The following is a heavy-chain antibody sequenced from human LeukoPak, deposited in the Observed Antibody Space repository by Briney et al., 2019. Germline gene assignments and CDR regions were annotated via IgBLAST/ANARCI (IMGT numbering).Heavy chain of an antibody. CDR1: GFTFSSYW. V-gene: IGHV3-74*01. Sequence: GGSLRLSCAASGFTFSSYWMHWVRHTPGKGLVWVSRIKGDGSSTSYADSVKGRFTISRDNAKNTLYLRMNSLRAEDTAVYHCARDGYSFGHDFDYWGQGTLVTVSS. J-gene: IGHJ4*02. CDR2: IKGDGSST. D-gene: IGHD5-18*01. CDR3: ARDGYSFGHDFDY.